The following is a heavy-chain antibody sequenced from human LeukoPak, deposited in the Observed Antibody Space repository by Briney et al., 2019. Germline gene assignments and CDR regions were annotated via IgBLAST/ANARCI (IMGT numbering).Heavy chain of an antibody. V-gene: IGHV4-59*01. CDR1: GGSFSTYY. J-gene: IGHJ4*02. D-gene: IGHD2-15*01. Sequence: SETLSLTCTVSGGSFSTYYWSWIRQSPEKGLEWIGYIYYTGSTNYNPSLRSRVTISVDTSKNQFSLKVTSVTAADTAVYYCARGYCSGGSCYLGPDQVWGQGTLVTVSS. CDR3: ARGYCSGGSCYLGPDQV. CDR2: IYYTGST.